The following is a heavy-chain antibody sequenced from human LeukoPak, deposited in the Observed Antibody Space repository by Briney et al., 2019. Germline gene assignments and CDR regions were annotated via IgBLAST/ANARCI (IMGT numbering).Heavy chain of an antibody. D-gene: IGHD2-2*01. J-gene: IGHJ5*02. V-gene: IGHV4-59*01. Sequence: SETLSLTCTVSGGSLSSYYWSWIRQPPGKGLEWIGYIYFSGSTNYNPSLKSRVTISVDTSKNQFSLKLRSVTAADTAVYYCARSPGYCTSASCYPNWFDPWGQGTLVTVSS. CDR3: ARSPGYCTSASCYPNWFDP. CDR1: GGSLSSYY. CDR2: IYFSGST.